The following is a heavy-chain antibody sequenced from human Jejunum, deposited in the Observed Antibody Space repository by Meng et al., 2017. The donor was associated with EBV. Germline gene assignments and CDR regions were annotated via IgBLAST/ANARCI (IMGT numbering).Heavy chain of an antibody. CDR1: GGSVSTASYY. Sequence: GLLQESGPGLVKPSEPLSLTCTVSGGSVSTASYYWSWIRQSPGKGLEWIGYIYYSGNTNYNPSLKSRATITVDTSKNQFSLKLSSVTAADTAVYYCARVVDYYERSGYPDFWGQGTLVTVSS. J-gene: IGHJ4*02. V-gene: IGHV4-61*01. D-gene: IGHD3-22*01. CDR2: IYYSGNT. CDR3: ARVVDYYERSGYPDF.